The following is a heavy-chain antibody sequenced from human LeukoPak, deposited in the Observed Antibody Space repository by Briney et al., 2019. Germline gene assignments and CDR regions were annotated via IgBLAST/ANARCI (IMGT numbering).Heavy chain of an antibody. D-gene: IGHD6-13*01. J-gene: IGHJ4*02. CDR3: ASSIAAAGGFYY. CDR1: GYTFTSYG. Sequence: ASVKVSCKESGYTFTSYGISWVRQAPGQGLEWMGWISAYNGNTNYAQKLQGRVTMTTDTSTSTAYMKLRSWRSDDTAVYYWASSIAAAGGFYYWGQGTLVTVSS. CDR2: ISAYNGNT. V-gene: IGHV1-18*01.